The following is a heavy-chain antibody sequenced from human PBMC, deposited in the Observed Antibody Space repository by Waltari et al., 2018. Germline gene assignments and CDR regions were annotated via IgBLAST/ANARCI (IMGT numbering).Heavy chain of an antibody. CDR1: GDSMSGTYW. V-gene: IGHV4-4*02. D-gene: IGHD2-15*01. CDR3: ARDRGRGLYLDT. Sequence: QLQLQESGPGLVKPSGTLSLSCAVSGDSMSGTYWWRWVRQSPQKGLEWIGQVHGSGRSNYSPSFASRVTVSLDTSNNQFSLKVTAATAADTAVYYCARDRGRGLYLDTWGPGTLVTVSP. CDR2: VHGSGRS. J-gene: IGHJ5*02.